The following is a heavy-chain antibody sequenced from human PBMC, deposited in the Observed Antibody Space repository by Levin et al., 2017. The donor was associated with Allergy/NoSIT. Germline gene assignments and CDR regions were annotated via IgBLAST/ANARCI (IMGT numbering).Heavy chain of an antibody. CDR3: ARKVSGTTWFDP. CDR1: GFTFSAYE. CDR2: ISISGSTI. Sequence: AGGSLRLSCAASGFTFSAYEINWVRQAPGKGLEWISYISISGSTIYYADSVKGRFTITRDNAKNSGFLQMTSLRAEDTAVYYCARKVSGTTWFDPWGQGTLVAVSS. D-gene: IGHD6-19*01. V-gene: IGHV3-48*03. J-gene: IGHJ5*02.